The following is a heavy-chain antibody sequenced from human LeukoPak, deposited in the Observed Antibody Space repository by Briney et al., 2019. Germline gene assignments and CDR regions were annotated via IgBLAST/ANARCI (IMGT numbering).Heavy chain of an antibody. Sequence: SQTLSLTCAISGDSVSSNSAAWNWVRRSPARGLEWLGRTYYRPKWYTDYAESVKNRITNNPDTSKNQFSLQVNSVTPEDTAVYYCARGSSRIYYYESIGYSHAFGYWGQGILVTVSS. CDR1: GDSVSSNSAA. CDR2: TYYRPKWYT. D-gene: IGHD3-22*01. CDR3: ARGSSRIYYYESIGYSHAFGY. J-gene: IGHJ4*02. V-gene: IGHV6-1*01.